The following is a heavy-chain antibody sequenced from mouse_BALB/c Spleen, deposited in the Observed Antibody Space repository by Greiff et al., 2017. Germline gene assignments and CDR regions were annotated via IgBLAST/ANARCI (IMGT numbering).Heavy chain of an antibody. CDR1: GFTFSSYA. V-gene: IGHV5-6-5*01. CDR2: ISSGGST. J-gene: IGHJ4*01. CDR3: ARREGLGAMDY. Sequence: EVKVVESGGGLVKPGGSLKLSCAASGFTFSSYAMSWVRQTPEKRLEWVASISSGGSTYYPDSVKGRFTISRDNARNILYLQMSSLRSEDTAMYYCARREGLGAMDYWGQGTSVTVSS.